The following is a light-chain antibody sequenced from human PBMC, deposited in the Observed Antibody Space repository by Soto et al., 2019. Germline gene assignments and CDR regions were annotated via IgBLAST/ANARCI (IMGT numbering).Light chain of an antibody. CDR1: HNIVNY. Sequence: DIQMTQSPSTLSASVEDRVTMTCRASHNIVNYLNWYQQKPGKSPKLLIYGASSLQRGVPSRFSGSGSGTDFTLTISTLQPEDFATFYCQQSYSVPLTFGGGTKVDIK. J-gene: IGKJ4*01. CDR3: QQSYSVPLT. V-gene: IGKV1-39*01. CDR2: GAS.